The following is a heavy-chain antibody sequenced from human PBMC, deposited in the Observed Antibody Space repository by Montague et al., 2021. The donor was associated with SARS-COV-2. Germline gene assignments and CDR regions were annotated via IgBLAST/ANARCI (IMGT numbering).Heavy chain of an antibody. V-gene: IGHV3-30*04. CDR2: ISYDGSNK. J-gene: IGHJ4*02. Sequence: SLRLSCAASGFTFSSYAMHWVRQAPGKGLEWVAVISYDGSNKYYADSVKGRFTISRDNSKNTLYLQMNSLRAEDTAVYYCARDLAVVVATPFDYWGQGTLVTVSS. D-gene: IGHD2-15*01. CDR1: GFTFSSYA. CDR3: ARDLAVVVATPFDY.